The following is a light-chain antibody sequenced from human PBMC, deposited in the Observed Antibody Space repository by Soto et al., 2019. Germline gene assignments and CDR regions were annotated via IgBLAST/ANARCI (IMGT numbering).Light chain of an antibody. J-gene: IGKJ1*01. CDR2: KAS. CDR1: QSISNY. CDR3: QQYNSYSS. Sequence: DIQMTQSPSSLSASVGDRVTITCRASQSISNYLNWYQQKPGKAPKVLIYKASSLESGIPSRFSGSGSGTEFTLTISSLQPDDFATYYCQQYNSYSSFGQGTKVDIK. V-gene: IGKV1-5*03.